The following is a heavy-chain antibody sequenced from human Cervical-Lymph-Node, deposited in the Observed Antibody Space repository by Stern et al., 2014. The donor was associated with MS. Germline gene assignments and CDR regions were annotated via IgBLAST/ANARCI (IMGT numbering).Heavy chain of an antibody. CDR3: ASARNTAFDI. CDR2: INPSGGFT. Sequence: DQLVESGAEVKKPGASVKVSCKASEYTFTYFFMHWVRQAPGQGLEWMGVINPSGGFTTYAQKFQGRVTMTRDTSTSTVYMELTSLTSEDTAVNYCASARNTAFDIWGQGTLVTVSS. J-gene: IGHJ3*02. CDR1: EYTFTYFF. V-gene: IGHV1-46*03.